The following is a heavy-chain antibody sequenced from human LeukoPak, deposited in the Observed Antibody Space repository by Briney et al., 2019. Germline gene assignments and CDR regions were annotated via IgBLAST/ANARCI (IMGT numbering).Heavy chain of an antibody. CDR3: ATAAAAGGYYSDY. D-gene: IGHD6-13*01. Sequence: ASVKVSCKASGYTFTSYDINWVRQATGQGLEWMGWMNPNSGNTGYAQKFQGRVTMTRNTSISTAYMELSSLRSEDTAVYYCATAAAAGGYYSDYWGQGTLVTVSS. CDR2: MNPNSGNT. V-gene: IGHV1-8*01. J-gene: IGHJ4*02. CDR1: GYTFTSYD.